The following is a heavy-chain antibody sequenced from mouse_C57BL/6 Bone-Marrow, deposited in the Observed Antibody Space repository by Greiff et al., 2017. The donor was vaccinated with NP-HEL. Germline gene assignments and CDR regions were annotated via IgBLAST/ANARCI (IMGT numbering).Heavy chain of an antibody. CDR2: IDPENGDT. Sequence: VQLQQSGAELVRPGASVKLSCTASGFNIKDDYMHWVKQRPEQGLEWIGWIDPENGDTEYASKFQGKATITADTSSNTAYLQLSSLTSEDTAVYYCTPYYDYYSAWFAYWGQGTLVTVSA. V-gene: IGHV14-4*01. CDR1: GFNIKDDY. CDR3: TPYYDYYSAWFAY. J-gene: IGHJ3*01. D-gene: IGHD2-4*01.